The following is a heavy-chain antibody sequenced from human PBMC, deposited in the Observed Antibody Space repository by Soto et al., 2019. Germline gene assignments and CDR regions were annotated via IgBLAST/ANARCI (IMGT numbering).Heavy chain of an antibody. Sequence: QVQLQESGPGLVKPSETLSLTCTVSGGSIGSYYWSWIRQPPGKGLEWIGYIYSGVRTNYNPSHNSRVTISVDTSKNQFSLKLSSVTAADTAVYYCARDGRGYDILTGSPHYYYMDVWGKGTTVTVSS. V-gene: IGHV4-59*01. J-gene: IGHJ6*03. CDR2: IYSGVRT. CDR3: ARDGRGYDILTGSPHYYYMDV. CDR1: GGSIGSYY. D-gene: IGHD3-9*01.